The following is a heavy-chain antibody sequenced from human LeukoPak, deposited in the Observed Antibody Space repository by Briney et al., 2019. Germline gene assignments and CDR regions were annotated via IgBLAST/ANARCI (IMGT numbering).Heavy chain of an antibody. CDR3: AKFYYDSSGYYPSHAGGDY. V-gene: IGHV3-53*05. CDR2: IYSDGST. J-gene: IGHJ4*02. D-gene: IGHD3-22*01. Sequence: PGRSLRLSCAASGFTVSRNYMSWVRQAPGKGLEWVSEIYSDGSTYYAASVKGRFSISRDNSKNTLYLQMNSLRAEDTAVYYCAKFYYDSSGYYPSHAGGDYWGQGTLVTVSS. CDR1: GFTVSRNY.